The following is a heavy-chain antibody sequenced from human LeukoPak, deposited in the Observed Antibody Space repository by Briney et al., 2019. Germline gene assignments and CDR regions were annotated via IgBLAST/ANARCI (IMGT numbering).Heavy chain of an antibody. CDR3: ARDLSGVTGYTYGRGIDY. J-gene: IGHJ4*02. V-gene: IGHV3-30*02. Sequence: GGSLRLSCAASGFTFSSYGMHWVRQAPGKGLDWVAFIRYDGSNKYYADSVKGRFTISRDNSKNTLYLQMNSLRAEDTAVYYCARDLSGVTGYTYGRGIDYWGQGTLVTVSS. CDR1: GFTFSSYG. D-gene: IGHD5-18*01. CDR2: IRYDGSNK.